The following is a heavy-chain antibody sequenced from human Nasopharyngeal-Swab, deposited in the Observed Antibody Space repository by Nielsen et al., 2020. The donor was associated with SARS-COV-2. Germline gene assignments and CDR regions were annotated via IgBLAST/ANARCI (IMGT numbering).Heavy chain of an antibody. V-gene: IGHV3-30*03. Sequence: GGSLRLSCAASGFTFSSYGMHWVRQAPGKGLEWVAVISYDGSNKYYADSVKGRFTISRDNSKNTLYLQMNSLRAEDTAVYYCARGHNTYCGGDCYSLAPDYWGQGTLVTVSP. J-gene: IGHJ4*02. CDR2: ISYDGSNK. CDR3: ARGHNTYCGGDCYSLAPDY. CDR1: GFTFSSYG. D-gene: IGHD2-21*02.